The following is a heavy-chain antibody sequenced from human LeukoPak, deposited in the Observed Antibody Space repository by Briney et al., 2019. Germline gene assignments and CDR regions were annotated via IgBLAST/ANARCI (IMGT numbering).Heavy chain of an antibody. CDR2: IIPILGIA. CDR1: GGTFSSYA. V-gene: IGHV1-69*04. Sequence: ASVKVSCKASGGTFSSYAISWARQAPGQGLEWMGRIIPILGIANYAQKFQGRVTITADKSTSTAYMELSSLRSEDTAVYYCARDIMGGYSYGYFDPWGQGTLVTVSS. J-gene: IGHJ5*02. D-gene: IGHD5-18*01. CDR3: ARDIMGGYSYGYFDP.